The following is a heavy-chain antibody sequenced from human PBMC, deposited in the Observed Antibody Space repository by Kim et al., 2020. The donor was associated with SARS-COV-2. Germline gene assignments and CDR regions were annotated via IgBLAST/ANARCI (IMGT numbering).Heavy chain of an antibody. J-gene: IGHJ6*02. CDR2: GN. V-gene: IGHV1-2*02. CDR3: AKDYSYGMDV. Sequence: GNKYAQKFQDSVTMTSDTSISTAYMELSRLRSDDTAVYYCAKDYSYGMDVWGQGTTVTVSS.